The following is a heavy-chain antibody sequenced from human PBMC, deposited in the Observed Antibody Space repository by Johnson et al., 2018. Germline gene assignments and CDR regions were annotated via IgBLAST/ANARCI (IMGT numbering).Heavy chain of an antibody. Sequence: QVQLVQSGGGVVQPGRSLRLSCAASGFTFSSYAMHWVRQAPGKGLEWVTVISYDGSNKYYADSVKGRFPISRDNSLNSLYLQMNSLRAEDTAVYYCASVSLWFGELSGYYMDVWGKGTTVTVSS. D-gene: IGHD3-10*01. CDR1: GFTFSSYA. J-gene: IGHJ6*03. CDR3: ASVSLWFGELSGYYMDV. V-gene: IGHV3-30-3*01. CDR2: ISYDGSNK.